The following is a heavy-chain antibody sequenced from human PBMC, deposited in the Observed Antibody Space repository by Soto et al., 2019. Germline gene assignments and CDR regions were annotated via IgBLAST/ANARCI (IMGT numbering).Heavy chain of an antibody. CDR1: GGTFSSYA. CDR2: IIPIFGTA. CDR3: ARDLVAPYYDILTGYRWFDP. V-gene: IGHV1-69*13. D-gene: IGHD3-9*01. Sequence: ASVKVSCKASGGTFSSYAISWVRQAPGQGLEWMGGIIPIFGTANYAQKFQGRVTITADESTSTAYMELRSLRSDDTAVYYCARDLVAPYYDILTGYRWFDPWGQGTLVTVSS. J-gene: IGHJ5*02.